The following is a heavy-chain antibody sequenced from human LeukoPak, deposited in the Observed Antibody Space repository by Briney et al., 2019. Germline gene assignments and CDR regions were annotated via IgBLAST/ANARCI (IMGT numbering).Heavy chain of an antibody. CDR2: INHSGST. Sequence: PSETLSLTCAVYGGSFSGYYWSWIRQPPGKGLEWIGEINHSGSTYYNPSLKSRVTISVDTSKNQFSLKLSSVTAADTAVYYCARGGGWFGELYNWFDPWGQGTLVTVSS. CDR3: ARGGGWFGELYNWFDP. J-gene: IGHJ5*02. D-gene: IGHD3-10*01. V-gene: IGHV4-34*01. CDR1: GGSFSGYY.